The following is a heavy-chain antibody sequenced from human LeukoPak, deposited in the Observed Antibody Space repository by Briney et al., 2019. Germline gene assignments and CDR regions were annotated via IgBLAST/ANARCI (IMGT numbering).Heavy chain of an antibody. CDR2: INPNSGGT. J-gene: IGHJ6*03. D-gene: IGHD5-12*01. V-gene: IGHV1-2*02. CDR3: ARDLGGYDSYYYYMDV. Sequence: ASVKVSCKASGYTFTGYYMHWVRQAPGQGLEWMGWINPNSGGTNYAQKFQGRVTMTRDTSISTAYMELSRLRSDDTAVYYCARDLGGYDSYYYYMDVWGKGTTVTISS. CDR1: GYTFTGYY.